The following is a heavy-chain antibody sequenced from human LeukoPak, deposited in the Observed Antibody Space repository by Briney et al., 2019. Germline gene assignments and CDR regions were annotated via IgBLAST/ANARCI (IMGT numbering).Heavy chain of an antibody. CDR1: GGSISSYY. CDR2: IYYSGST. CDR3: ARYRRWYYGSGSPSLYFDY. Sequence: PSETLSLTCTVSGGSISSYYWSWIRQPPGKGLEWIGYIYYSGSTNYNPSLKSRVTISVDTSKNQFSLKLSSVTAADTAVYYCARYRRWYYGSGSPSLYFDYWGQGTLVTVSS. V-gene: IGHV4-59*08. D-gene: IGHD3-10*01. J-gene: IGHJ4*02.